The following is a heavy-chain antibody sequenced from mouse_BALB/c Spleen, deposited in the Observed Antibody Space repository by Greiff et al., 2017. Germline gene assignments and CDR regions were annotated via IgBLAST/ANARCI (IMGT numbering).Heavy chain of an antibody. J-gene: IGHJ4*01. Sequence: QVQLKEPGPGLVAPSQSLSITCTVSGFSLTSYGVHWVRQPPGKGLEWLGVIWAGGSTNYNSALMSRLSISKDNSKSQVFLKMNSLQTDDTAMYYCARGPSYHYAMDYWGQGTSVTVSS. D-gene: IGHD2-10*01. CDR3: ARGPSYHYAMDY. CDR2: IWAGGST. V-gene: IGHV2-9*02. CDR1: GFSLTSYG.